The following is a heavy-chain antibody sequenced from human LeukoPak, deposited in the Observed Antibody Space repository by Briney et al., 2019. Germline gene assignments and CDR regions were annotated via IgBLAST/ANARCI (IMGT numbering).Heavy chain of an antibody. D-gene: IGHD3-22*01. V-gene: IGHV1-2*02. CDR2: INPNSGGT. J-gene: IGHJ4*02. CDR1: GHTFTGYY. CDR3: AIRVLDYDSSGYLLDY. Sequence: ASVKVSCRASGHTFTGYYMHWVRQAPGQGLEWMGRINPNSGGTNYAQKFQGRVTMTRDTSTSTAYMELSRLTSDDTAVYYCAIRVLDYDSSGYLLDYWGQGTLVTVSS.